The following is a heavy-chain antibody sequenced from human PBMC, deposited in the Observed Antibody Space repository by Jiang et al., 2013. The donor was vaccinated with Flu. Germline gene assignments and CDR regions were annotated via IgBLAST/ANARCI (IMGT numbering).Heavy chain of an antibody. J-gene: IGHJ4*02. CDR3: ARVPTGNSLFNQYFDY. V-gene: IGHV1-69*06. D-gene: IGHD1-1*01. Sequence: GAEVKKPGSSVKVSCKAFGDTFSTYSINWVRQAPGQGLEWMGGIIPRFDSSDYAQKFQGRVTFTADKFTNTAYMELSNLKSDDTAVYYCARVPTGNSLFNQYFDYWGQGTLVTVSS. CDR1: GDTFSTYS. CDR2: IIPRFDSS.